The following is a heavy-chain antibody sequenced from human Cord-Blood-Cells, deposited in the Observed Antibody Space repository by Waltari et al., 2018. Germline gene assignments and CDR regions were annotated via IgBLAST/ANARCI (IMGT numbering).Heavy chain of an antibody. J-gene: IGHJ6*02. V-gene: IGHV1-69*06. CDR3: ARDNGYGGNYYYYGMDV. Sequence: QVQLVQSGAEVKKPGSSVKVSCKASGGTFSSYALSWVRQAPGPGLEWMGGIIPIFGTANYAQKFQGRVTITADKSTSTAYMELSSLRSEDTAVYYCARDNGYGGNYYYYGMDVWGQGTTVTVSS. CDR1: GGTFSSYA. D-gene: IGHD4-17*01. CDR2: IIPIFGTA.